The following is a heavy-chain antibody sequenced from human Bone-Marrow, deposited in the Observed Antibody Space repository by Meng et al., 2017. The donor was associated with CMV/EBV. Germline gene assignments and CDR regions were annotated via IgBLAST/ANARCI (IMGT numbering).Heavy chain of an antibody. CDR3: ARARPSPSDFWSDYRDYGMDV. J-gene: IGHJ6*02. V-gene: IGHV3-21*01. CDR1: GFTFSSYS. Sequence: GESLKISCAASGFTFSSYSMNWVRQAPGKGLEWVSSISSSSSYIYYADSVKGRFTISRDNAKNSLYLQMNSLRAEDTAVYYCARARPSPSDFWSDYRDYGMDVWGQGTTVTVSS. CDR2: ISSSSSYI. D-gene: IGHD3-3*01.